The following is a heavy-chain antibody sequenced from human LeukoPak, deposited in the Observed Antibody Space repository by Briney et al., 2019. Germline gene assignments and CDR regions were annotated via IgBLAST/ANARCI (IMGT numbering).Heavy chain of an antibody. D-gene: IGHD6-13*01. CDR2: IYSGGST. Sequence: PGGSLRLSCAASGFTVSSNYMSWVRQAPGKGLEWVSVIYSGGSTYYADSVKGRFTISRDNSKNTLYLQMNSLRAEDTAVCYCARLTGYSSSWHFDYWGQGTLVTVSS. CDR1: GFTVSSNY. CDR3: ARLTGYSSSWHFDY. V-gene: IGHV3-53*01. J-gene: IGHJ4*02.